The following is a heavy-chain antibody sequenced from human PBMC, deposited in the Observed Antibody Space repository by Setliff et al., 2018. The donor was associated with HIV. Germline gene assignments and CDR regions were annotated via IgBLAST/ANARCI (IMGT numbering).Heavy chain of an antibody. V-gene: IGHV3-15*07. CDR1: GFTFTNAW. Sequence: KPGGSLRLSCVVSGFTFTNAWMNWVRQAPGKGLEWLGRIRTKTDSGTADYAAPVKSRFTISRDDSQNTRYLQMNSLKTEDKAVYYCITERLPGGGSYYTGFWGYWGLGTLVTVSS. J-gene: IGHJ4*02. D-gene: IGHD1-26*01. CDR2: IRTKTDSGTA. CDR3: ITERLPGGGSYYTGFWGY.